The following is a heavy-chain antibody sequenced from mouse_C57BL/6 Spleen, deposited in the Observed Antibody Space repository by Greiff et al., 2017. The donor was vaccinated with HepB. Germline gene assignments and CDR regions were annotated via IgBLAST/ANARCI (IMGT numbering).Heavy chain of an antibody. J-gene: IGHJ4*01. Sequence: EAGGGLVHPKGSLKLSCAASGFTFNTYSMHWVRQAPGKGLEWVARIRSKSSNYSTYYANSVKDRFAISRDDSQSMLYLQMNNLKTEDTVLYYCERDDYGSSYPYYYAMDYWGKGTSVTVSS. CDR1: GFTFNTYS. V-gene: IGHV10-3*01. CDR3: ERDDYGSSYPYYYAMDY. D-gene: IGHD1-1*01. CDR2: IRSKSSNYST.